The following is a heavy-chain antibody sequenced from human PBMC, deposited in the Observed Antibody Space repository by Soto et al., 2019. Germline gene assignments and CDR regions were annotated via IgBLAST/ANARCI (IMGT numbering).Heavy chain of an antibody. J-gene: IGHJ2*01. CDR2: IIPIFGTA. CDR1: GGTFSSYA. D-gene: IGHD4-17*01. V-gene: IGHV1-69*13. Sequence: ASVKVSCKASGGTFSSYAISWVRQAPGQGLEWMGGIIPIFGTANYAQKFQGRVTITADESTSTAYMELSSLRSEDTAVYYCARGAYGDYVPVHWYFDLWGRGTLVTVSS. CDR3: ARGAYGDYVPVHWYFDL.